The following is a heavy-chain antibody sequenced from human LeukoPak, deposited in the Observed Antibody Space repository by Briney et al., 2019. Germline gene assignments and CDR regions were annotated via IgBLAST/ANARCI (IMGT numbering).Heavy chain of an antibody. Sequence: WASVKVSCKASGGTFSSYAISWVRQAPGQGLEWMGRIIPILGIANYAQKFQGRVTITADKSTSTAYMELSSLRSEDTAVYYCARDISVLRYFDWLPWYFDYWGQGTLVTVSS. CDR3: ARDISVLRYFDWLPWYFDY. D-gene: IGHD3-9*01. CDR1: GGTFSSYA. CDR2: IIPILGIA. J-gene: IGHJ4*02. V-gene: IGHV1-69*04.